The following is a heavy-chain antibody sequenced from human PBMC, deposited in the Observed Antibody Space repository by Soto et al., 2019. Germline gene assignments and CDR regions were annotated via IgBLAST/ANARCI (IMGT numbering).Heavy chain of an antibody. J-gene: IGHJ4*01. CDR2: IYPGDSDT. CDR1: GYSFTTYW. Sequence: GESLKISCNGSGYSFTTYWIAWVRQMPGKGLEWVGIIYPGDSDTRYSPSFEGHVTISVDKSISTAFLQWNSLKASHNAIYYCARHSTSAPKDYWGQGTLVTVSS. CDR3: ARHSTSAPKDY. D-gene: IGHD3-10*01. V-gene: IGHV5-51*01.